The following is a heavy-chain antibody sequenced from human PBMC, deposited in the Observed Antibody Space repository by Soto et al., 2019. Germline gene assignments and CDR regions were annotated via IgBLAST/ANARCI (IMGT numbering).Heavy chain of an antibody. J-gene: IGHJ4*02. CDR1: GYTFTSYA. CDR2: INAGNGNT. V-gene: IGHV1-3*01. CDR3: ARGGSITMVRGVIITDYYFDY. Sequence: ASVKVSCKASGYTFTSYAMHWVRQDPGQRLEWMGWINAGNGNTKYSQKFQGRVTITRDTSASTAYMELSSLRSEDTAVYYCARGGSITMVRGVIITDYYFDYWGQGTLVTVSS. D-gene: IGHD3-10*01.